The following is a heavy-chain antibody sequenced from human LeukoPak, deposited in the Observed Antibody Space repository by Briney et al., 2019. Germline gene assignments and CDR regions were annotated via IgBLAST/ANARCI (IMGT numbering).Heavy chain of an antibody. CDR3: AREQLWSLGWFDP. Sequence: SETLSLTCTVSGDSVSSSNYYWAWIRQPPGKGLEWIGNIYYSGSTYYNPSLKSRLTISVDTSKNQFSLKLTSVTAADTAVYYCAREQLWSLGWFDPWGQGTLVTVSS. CDR1: GDSVSSSNYY. D-gene: IGHD5-18*01. V-gene: IGHV4-39*02. CDR2: IYYSGST. J-gene: IGHJ5*02.